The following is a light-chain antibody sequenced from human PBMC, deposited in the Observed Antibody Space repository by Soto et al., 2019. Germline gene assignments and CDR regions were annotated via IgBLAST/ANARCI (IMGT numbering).Light chain of an antibody. V-gene: IGLV4-60*02. J-gene: IGLJ3*02. CDR3: ETWDSNFWV. Sequence: QPVLTQSSSASASLGSSVKLTCTLSSGHSSYIIAWHQQQPGKAPRYLMKLEGSGNYNKGSGVPDRFSGSSSGADRYLTISNLQFEDEADYYCETWDSNFWVFGGGTKLTVL. CDR2: LEGSGNY. CDR1: SGHSSYI.